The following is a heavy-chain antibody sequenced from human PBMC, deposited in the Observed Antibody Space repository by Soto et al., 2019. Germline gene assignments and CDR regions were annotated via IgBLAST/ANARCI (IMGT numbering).Heavy chain of an antibody. J-gene: IGHJ4*02. V-gene: IGHV4-38-2*02. Sequence: SETLSLTCAISGYSISSGYYWGWIRQPPGKGLEWIGSIYHSGGAYYNPSLKSRVTISVDTSKNQFSLNLNSVTAADTAVYYCAREYCSDDTCYKTLDSWVQGTLVTVSS. CDR2: IYHSGGA. CDR1: GYSISSGYY. CDR3: AREYCSDDTCYKTLDS. D-gene: IGHD2-15*01.